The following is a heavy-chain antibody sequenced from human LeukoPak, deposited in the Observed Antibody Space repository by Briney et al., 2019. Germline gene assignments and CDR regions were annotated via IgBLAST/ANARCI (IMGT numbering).Heavy chain of an antibody. D-gene: IGHD5-24*01. CDR2: IKQDGSEK. Sequence: PGGSLRLSCAASGFTFSSYWMSWVRQAPGKGLERVANIKQDGSEKYYVDSVKGRFTISRDNAKNSLYLQMNSLRAEDTAVYYCARVATFKYYYYMDVWGKGTTVTVSS. CDR1: GFTFSSYW. J-gene: IGHJ6*03. V-gene: IGHV3-7*01. CDR3: ARVATFKYYYYMDV.